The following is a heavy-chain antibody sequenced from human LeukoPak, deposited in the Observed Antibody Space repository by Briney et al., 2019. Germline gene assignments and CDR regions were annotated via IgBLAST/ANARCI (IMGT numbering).Heavy chain of an antibody. CDR1: GYTFTSYS. Sequence: GASVKVSCKASGYTFTSYSIHWVRQAPGQGLEWMGIINPSGGTTTYTQKFQGRVTITRNTSISTAYMELSSLRSEDTAVYYCARARGVVGDYYYLDVWGRGTTVTVSS. V-gene: IGHV1-46*01. D-gene: IGHD3-3*01. J-gene: IGHJ6*03. CDR2: INPSGGTT. CDR3: ARARGVVGDYYYLDV.